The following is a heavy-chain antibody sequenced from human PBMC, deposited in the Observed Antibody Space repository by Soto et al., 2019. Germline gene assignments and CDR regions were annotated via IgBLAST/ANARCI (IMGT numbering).Heavy chain of an antibody. D-gene: IGHD2-2*01. V-gene: IGHV5-51*01. CDR1: GYSFTSYW. Sequence: PGESLKISCKGSGYSFTSYWIGWVRQMPGKGLEWMGIIYPGDSDTRYSPSFQGQVTISADKSISTAYLQWSSLKASDTAMYYCARIGIVVVPAAMPQYYFDYWGQGTLVTVSS. CDR3: ARIGIVVVPAAMPQYYFDY. J-gene: IGHJ4*02. CDR2: IYPGDSDT.